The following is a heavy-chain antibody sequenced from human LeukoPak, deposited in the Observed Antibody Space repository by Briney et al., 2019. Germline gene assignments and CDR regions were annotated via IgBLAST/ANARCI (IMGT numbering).Heavy chain of an antibody. Sequence: PSETLSLTCAVYGGSFSGYCWSWIRQPPGKGLEWIGEINHSGSTNYNPSLKSRVTISVDTSKNQFSLKLSSVTAADTAVYYCAREGVVRGVIDYWGQGTLVTVSP. CDR2: INHSGST. V-gene: IGHV4-34*01. CDR3: AREGVVRGVIDY. D-gene: IGHD3-10*01. CDR1: GGSFSGYC. J-gene: IGHJ4*02.